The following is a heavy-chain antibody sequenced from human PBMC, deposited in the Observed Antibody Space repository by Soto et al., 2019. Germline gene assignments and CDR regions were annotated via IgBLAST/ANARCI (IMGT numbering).Heavy chain of an antibody. J-gene: IGHJ6*02. V-gene: IGHV1-69*06. CDR3: ARDRLLWFGELLSDYYYDYDGMDV. Sequence: QVQLVQSGAEVKKPGSSVKVSCKASGGTFSSYAISWVRQAPGQGLEWMGGIIPIFGTANYAQKFQGRVTITEDKATSTAYMELSSLRSEDTAVYYCARDRLLWFGELLSDYYYDYDGMDVWGQGTTVTVSS. CDR1: GGTFSSYA. D-gene: IGHD3-10*01. CDR2: IIPIFGTA.